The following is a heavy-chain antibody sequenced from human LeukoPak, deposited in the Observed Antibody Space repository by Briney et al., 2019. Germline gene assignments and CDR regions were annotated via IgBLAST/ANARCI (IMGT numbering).Heavy chain of an antibody. CDR2: ISSCGSTI. V-gene: IGHV3-48*02. CDR3: ARDETGVGSGGIDF. Sequence: GGSLRLSCATSGFTFSRYSVNWVRDAPGEGGVWVAYISSCGSTIYYADSVRGRFTITRDSARNSLYLQMDSLREEDTAVYYCARDETGVGSGGIDFWGQGTLVTVSS. CDR1: GFTFSRYS. D-gene: IGHD2-8*02. J-gene: IGHJ4*02.